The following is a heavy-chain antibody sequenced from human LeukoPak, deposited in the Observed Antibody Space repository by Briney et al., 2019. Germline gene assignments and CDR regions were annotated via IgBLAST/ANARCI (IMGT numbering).Heavy chain of an antibody. V-gene: IGHV4-34*01. D-gene: IGHD2-2*01. CDR1: GGSFSGYY. CDR2: INHSGST. J-gene: IGHJ5*02. CDR3: ARSAPAASEFDP. Sequence: SETLSLTCAVYGGSFSGYYWSWIRQPPGKGLEWIGEINHSGSTNYNPSLKSRVTISVDTSKNQFSLKLSSVTAADTAVYYCARSAPAASEFDPWGQGTLVTVSS.